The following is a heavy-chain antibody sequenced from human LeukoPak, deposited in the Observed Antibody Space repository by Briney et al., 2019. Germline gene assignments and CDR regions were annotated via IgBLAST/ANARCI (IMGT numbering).Heavy chain of an antibody. CDR2: IHYSGRT. J-gene: IGHJ3*01. D-gene: IGHD3/OR15-3a*01. CDR1: GDSISPYY. V-gene: IGHV4-59*01. Sequence: PSGTLSLTCTVSGDSISPYYWTWIRQPPGKGLEYIGYIHYSGRTTYNPSLKGRVTISVDTSKKELSLRLTSVTAADTAVYYCTRVWGGLARGAFDFWGHGTMVTVSS. CDR3: TRVWGGLARGAFDF.